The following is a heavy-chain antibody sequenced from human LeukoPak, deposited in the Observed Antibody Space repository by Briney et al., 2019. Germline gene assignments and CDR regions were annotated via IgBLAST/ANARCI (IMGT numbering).Heavy chain of an antibody. J-gene: IGHJ6*02. V-gene: IGHV3-30*04. CDR1: GFTFSSYG. CDR2: ISSNGKNK. Sequence: PGGSLRLSCAASGFTFSSYGIHWVRQAPGKWLEWVALISSNGKNKDYADSVKGRFTISRDNSENTLYLQMNSLRAEDTAVYYCARPMYYYDSSGSLAVWGRGTTVTVTS. CDR3: ARPMYYYDSSGSLAV. D-gene: IGHD3-22*01.